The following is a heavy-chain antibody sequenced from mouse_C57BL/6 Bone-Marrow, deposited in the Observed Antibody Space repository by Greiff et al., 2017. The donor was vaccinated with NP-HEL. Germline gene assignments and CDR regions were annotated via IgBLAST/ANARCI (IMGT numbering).Heavy chain of an antibody. Sequence: VQLQQSGAELARPGASVKLSCKASGYTFTSYGISWVKQRTGQGLGWIGEIYPRSGNTYYNEKFKGKATLTADKSSSTAYMELRSLTSEDSAVYFCARGRWLLHYWGQGTT. D-gene: IGHD2-3*01. CDR2: IYPRSGNT. CDR3: ARGRWLLHY. V-gene: IGHV1-81*01. J-gene: IGHJ2*01. CDR1: GYTFTSYG.